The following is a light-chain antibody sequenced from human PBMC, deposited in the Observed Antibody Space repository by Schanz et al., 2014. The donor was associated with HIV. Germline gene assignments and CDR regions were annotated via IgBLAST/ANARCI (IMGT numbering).Light chain of an antibody. CDR3: SSYTSSSTWV. CDR1: SSDVGGYNY. V-gene: IGLV2-14*03. CDR2: DVS. J-gene: IGLJ3*02. Sequence: QSVLTQPPSVSGAPGQRVTISCTGTSSDVGGYNYVSWHQQHPGKAPKLMIYDVSNRPSGVSNRFSGSKSGNTASLTISGLQAEDEADYYCSSYTSSSTWVFGGGTKLTVL.